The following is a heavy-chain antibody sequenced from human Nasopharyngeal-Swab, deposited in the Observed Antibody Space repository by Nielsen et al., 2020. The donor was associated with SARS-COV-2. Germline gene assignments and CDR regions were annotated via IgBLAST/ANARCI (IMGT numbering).Heavy chain of an antibody. J-gene: IGHJ4*02. CDR1: GGPIIPFY. D-gene: IGHD6-6*01. V-gene: IGHV4-59*01. CDR3: ARAGGSSELFDF. Sequence: SETLSLTCTLSGGPIIPFYWNWIRKPPGKAPEWIGFIYYSGDTIYNPSLTSRVSISLDRSQSQFSLNLKSVTPAETAVYYCARAGGSSELFDFWGQGILVTVSS. CDR2: IYYSGDT.